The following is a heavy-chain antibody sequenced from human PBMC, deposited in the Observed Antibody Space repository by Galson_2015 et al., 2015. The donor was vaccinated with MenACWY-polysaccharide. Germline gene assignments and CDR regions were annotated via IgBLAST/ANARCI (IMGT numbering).Heavy chain of an antibody. J-gene: IGHJ3*01. CDR3: AREGSRIAFHASDV. CDR2: IQYDGSNK. Sequence: SLRLSCAASGLRFSGSGMRWVRQAPGKGLEWVAVIQYDGSNKVNVDSVKGRFTISRDNSKNILFLEMNSLRAEDTAVYYCAREGSRIAFHASDVWGRGTMVTVSS. D-gene: IGHD2-15*01. CDR1: GLRFSGSG. V-gene: IGHV3-33*01.